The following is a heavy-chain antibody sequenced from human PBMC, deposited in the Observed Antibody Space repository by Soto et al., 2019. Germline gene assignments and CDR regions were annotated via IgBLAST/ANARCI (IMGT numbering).Heavy chain of an antibody. J-gene: IGHJ4*02. CDR1: GGSISSYC. CDR3: ARDPHSSGYYAFDY. V-gene: IGHV4-59*01. Sequence: SETLSLTCTVSGGSISSYCWSWIRQPPGKGLEWIGYIYYSGSTNYNPSLKSRVTISVDTSKNQFSLKLSSVTAADTAVYYCARDPHSSGYYAFDYWGQGTLVTVSS. D-gene: IGHD3-22*01. CDR2: IYYSGST.